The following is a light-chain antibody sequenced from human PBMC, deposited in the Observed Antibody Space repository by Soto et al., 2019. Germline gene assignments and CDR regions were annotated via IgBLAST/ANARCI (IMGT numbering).Light chain of an antibody. J-gene: IGKJ1*01. CDR3: QHYGTSLWT. V-gene: IGKV3-20*01. CDR2: GAS. Sequence: EIMLTQSPGPLSLSPGERATLSCRASQSVSSSFLAWYQQKSGQAPRLLIYGASIRATGIPDRFSGSGSGTDVTLTSSRLEPEDFAMYLGQHYGTSLWTFGQGTKVEIK. CDR1: QSVSSSF.